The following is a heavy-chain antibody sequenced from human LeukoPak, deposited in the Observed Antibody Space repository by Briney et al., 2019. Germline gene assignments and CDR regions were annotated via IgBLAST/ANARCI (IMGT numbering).Heavy chain of an antibody. CDR1: GVSISSYY. V-gene: IGHV4-59*01. CDR2: ISYSGST. Sequence: SETLSLTCTVSGVSISSYYWSWIRQPPGKGLEWIGYISYSGSTNYNPSLKSRVTISLDTSENQFSLKLSSVTAADTAVYYCARVEGDYGYYFDYWGQGTLVTVSS. D-gene: IGHD4-17*01. CDR3: ARVEGDYGYYFDY. J-gene: IGHJ4*02.